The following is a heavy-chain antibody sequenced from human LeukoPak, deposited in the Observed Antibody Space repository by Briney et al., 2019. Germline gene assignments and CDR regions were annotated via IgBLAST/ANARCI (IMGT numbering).Heavy chain of an antibody. V-gene: IGHV3-21*01. J-gene: IGHJ3*02. CDR2: ISSSSSYI. CDR1: GFTFSSYS. CDR3: ARSYSSGRYAFDI. D-gene: IGHD6-19*01. Sequence: GGSPRLSCAASGFTFSSYSMNWVRQAPGKGLEWVSSISSSSSYIYYADSVKGRFTISRDNAKNSLYLQMNSLRAEDTAVYYCARSYSSGRYAFDIWGRGTMVTVSS.